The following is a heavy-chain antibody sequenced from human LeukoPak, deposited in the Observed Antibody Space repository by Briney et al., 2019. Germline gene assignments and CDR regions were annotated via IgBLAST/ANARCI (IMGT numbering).Heavy chain of an antibody. CDR2: INPNSGDT. CDR1: GYAFTGYF. Sequence: ASVTVSCKASGYAFTGYFFHWVRQAPGQGLEWMGWINPNSGDTNYAQKFQGRVTMTRDTSISTAYMDLSRLRDDDTAVYYCARDNSYGSLSAFDFWGQGTMVTVSS. D-gene: IGHD5-18*01. CDR3: ARDNSYGSLSAFDF. V-gene: IGHV1-2*02. J-gene: IGHJ3*01.